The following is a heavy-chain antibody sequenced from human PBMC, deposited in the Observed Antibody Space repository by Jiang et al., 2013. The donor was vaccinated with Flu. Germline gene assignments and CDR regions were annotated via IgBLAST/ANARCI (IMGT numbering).Heavy chain of an antibody. V-gene: IGHV4-34*01. J-gene: IGHJ6*01. CDR3: ASLLRFYTYSGVDV. Sequence: EGLEWIGEITHRGNANYNPSLKSRVTMSLDASKNQFSLNLFSVTDADTAVYYCASLLRFYTYSGVDVWAGDHGHRRP. D-gene: IGHD3-9*01. CDR2: ITHRGNA.